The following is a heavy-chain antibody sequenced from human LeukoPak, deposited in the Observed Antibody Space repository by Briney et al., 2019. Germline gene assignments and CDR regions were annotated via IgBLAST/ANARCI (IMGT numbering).Heavy chain of an antibody. D-gene: IGHD3-10*01. J-gene: IGHJ4*02. CDR3: ARDRKAEGYYYGSLSY. Sequence: GGSLRLSCAASGFTFSSYAMSWVRQAPGKGLVWVSRITSDGSGTNYADSVRGRFTISRDNAKNTLFLQMNSLRAEDTAVYYCARDRKAEGYYYGSLSYWGQGTLVTVSS. CDR2: ITSDGSGT. CDR1: GFTFSSYA. V-gene: IGHV3-74*01.